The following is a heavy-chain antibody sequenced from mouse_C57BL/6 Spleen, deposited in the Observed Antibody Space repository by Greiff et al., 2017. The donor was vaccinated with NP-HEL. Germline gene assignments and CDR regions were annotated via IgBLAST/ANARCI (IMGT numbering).Heavy chain of an antibody. D-gene: IGHD1-1*01. V-gene: IGHV1-82*01. CDR2: IYPGDGDT. J-gene: IGHJ4*01. CDR3: ALRRAMDY. Sequence: QVQLQQSGPELVKPGASVKISCKVSGYAFSSSWMNWVKQRPGKGLEWIGRIYPGDGDTNSNGKFKGKATLTADKSSSTAYMQLSSLTSEDSAVYFCALRRAMDYWGQGTSVTVSS. CDR1: GYAFSSSW.